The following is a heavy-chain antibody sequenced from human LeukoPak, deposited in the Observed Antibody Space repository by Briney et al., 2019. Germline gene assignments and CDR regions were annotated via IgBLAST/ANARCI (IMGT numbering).Heavy chain of an antibody. J-gene: IGHJ4*02. CDR1: GFTFSSYG. V-gene: IGHV3-30*02. Sequence: PGGSLRLSCAASGFTFSSYGMHWVRHAPGQGLEWVAFIRYDGRTDYYADSVKGRFTISRDNSKFMVYLQMNSLRAEDTAMYYCGRTYFDFWSSYYPVDDWGQGTLVAASS. CDR3: GRTYFDFWSSYYPVDD. CDR2: IRYDGRTD. D-gene: IGHD3-3*01.